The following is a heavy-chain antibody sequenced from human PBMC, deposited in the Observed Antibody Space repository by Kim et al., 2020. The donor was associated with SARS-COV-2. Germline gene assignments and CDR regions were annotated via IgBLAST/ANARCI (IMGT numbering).Heavy chain of an antibody. CDR3: ARGGREYSDYESQFDY. CDR2: ISHSGST. D-gene: IGHD5-12*01. J-gene: IGHJ4*02. CDR1: GGSFSGYY. V-gene: IGHV4-34*01. Sequence: SETLSLTCAAYGGSFSGYYWSWIRQPPGKGLEWIGEISHSGSTNYYPSLKSRVTISVDRSTKQFSLELNSVSAADTSVYYCARGGREYSDYESQFDYWGQGTLVTVSS.